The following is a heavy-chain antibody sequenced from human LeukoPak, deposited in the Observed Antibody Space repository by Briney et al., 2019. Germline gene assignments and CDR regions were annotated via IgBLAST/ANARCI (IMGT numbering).Heavy chain of an antibody. CDR1: GVSISSGGYY. CDR2: IYYSGST. J-gene: IGHJ5*02. D-gene: IGHD6-19*01. V-gene: IGHV4-31*03. CDR3: ARATEQWLVLGRSYNWFDP. Sequence: SETLSLTCTVSGVSISSGGYYWSWIRQHPGKGLEWIGYIYYSGSTYYNPSLKSRVTISVDTSKNQFSLKLSSVTAADTAVYYCARATEQWLVLGRSYNWFDPWGQGTLVTVSS.